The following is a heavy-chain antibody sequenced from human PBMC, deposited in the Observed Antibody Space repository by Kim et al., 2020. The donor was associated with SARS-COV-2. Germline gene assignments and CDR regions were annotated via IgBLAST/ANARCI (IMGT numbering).Heavy chain of an antibody. CDR2: IKQDGSEK. J-gene: IGHJ4*02. CDR1: GFTFSSYW. V-gene: IGHV3-7*01. Sequence: GGSLRLSCAASGFTFSSYWMSWVRQAPGKGLEWVANIKQDGSEKYYVDSVKGRFTISRDNAKNSLYLQMNSLRAEDTAVYYCARDVKVGYDFWSGYPYYFDYWGQGTLVTVSS. CDR3: ARDVKVGYDFWSGYPYYFDY. D-gene: IGHD3-3*01.